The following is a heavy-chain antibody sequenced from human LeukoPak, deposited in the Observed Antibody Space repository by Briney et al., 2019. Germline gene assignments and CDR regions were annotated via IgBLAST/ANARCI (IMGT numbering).Heavy chain of an antibody. CDR2: IYYSGST. V-gene: IGHV4-59*01. CDR3: ARAQDFWSGYYDY. J-gene: IGHJ4*02. Sequence: SETLSLTCAVYGGSFSGYYWSWIRQPPGKGLEWIGYIYYSGSTNYNPSLKSRVTISVDTSKNQFSLKLSSVTAADTAVYYCARAQDFWSGYYDYWGQGTLVTVSS. D-gene: IGHD3-3*01. CDR1: GGSFSGYY.